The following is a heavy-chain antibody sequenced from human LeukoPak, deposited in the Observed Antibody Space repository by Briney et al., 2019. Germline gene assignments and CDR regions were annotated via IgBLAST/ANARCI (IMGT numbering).Heavy chain of an antibody. CDR1: GGSISSYY. CDR2: IYYSGST. J-gene: IGHJ6*02. CDR3: ATGGEEWFGELLFPRYYGMDV. V-gene: IGHV4-59*01. D-gene: IGHD3-10*01. Sequence: SETLSLTCTVSGGSISSYYWSWIRQPPGKGLEWIGYIYYSGSTNYNPSLKSRVTISVDTSKNQFSLKLSSVTAADTAVYYCATGGEEWFGELLFPRYYGMDVWGQGTTVTVSS.